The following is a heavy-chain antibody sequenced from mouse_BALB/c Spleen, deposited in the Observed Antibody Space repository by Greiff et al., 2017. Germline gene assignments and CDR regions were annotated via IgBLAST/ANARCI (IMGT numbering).Heavy chain of an antibody. D-gene: IGHD2-1*01. CDR1: GFSLTSYG. CDR2: IWAGGST. J-gene: IGHJ3*01. Sequence: VQVVESGPGLVAPSQSLSITCTVSGFSLTSYGVHWVRQPPGKGLEWLGVIWAGGSTNYNSALMSRLSISKDNSKSQVFLKMNSLQTDDTAMYYCARGDGNRNGFAYWGQGTLVTVSA. CDR3: ARGDGNRNGFAY. V-gene: IGHV2-9*02.